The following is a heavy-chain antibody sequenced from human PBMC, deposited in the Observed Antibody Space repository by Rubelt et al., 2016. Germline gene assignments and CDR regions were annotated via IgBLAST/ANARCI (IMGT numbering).Heavy chain of an antibody. Sequence: QLQLQESGPGVVKPSETLSLTCSVSGYSITSGYYWGWIRQPPGKGLEWIGNLYHPGSIEYNPSLKSRVPITVDTSKNQFSLKLGSGTAADTAVYYCARVGAMYYYYGMDVWGQGTTVTVSS. V-gene: IGHV4-38-2*02. CDR2: LYHPGSI. J-gene: IGHJ6*02. D-gene: IGHD1-26*01. CDR1: GYSITSGYY. CDR3: ARVGAMYYYYGMDV.